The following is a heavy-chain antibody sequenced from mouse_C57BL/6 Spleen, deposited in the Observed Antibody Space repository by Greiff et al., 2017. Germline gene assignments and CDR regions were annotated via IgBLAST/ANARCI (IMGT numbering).Heavy chain of an antibody. CDR2: IDPSDSYT. CDR1: GYTFTSYW. Sequence: VQLQQPGAELVKPGASVKLSCKASGYTFTSYWMQWVKQRPGQGLEWIGEIDPSDSYTNYNQKFKGKATLTVDTSSSTDYMQLIILTSEDSAVYYCARDTTVVARGFAYWGQGTLVTVSA. D-gene: IGHD1-1*01. J-gene: IGHJ3*01. V-gene: IGHV1-50*01. CDR3: ARDTTVVARGFAY.